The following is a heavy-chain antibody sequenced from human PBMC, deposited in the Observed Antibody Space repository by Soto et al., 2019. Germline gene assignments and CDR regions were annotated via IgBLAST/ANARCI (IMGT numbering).Heavy chain of an antibody. D-gene: IGHD1-26*01. CDR3: TKWEVGNSRPLDY. Sequence: EVPLVESGGGLVQPGGSLKLSCAASGFTFSGSAMHWVRQTSGKGLEWVGRIRGKADNYATAYAASVKGRFTISRDDSQNTAYLQMNSLRTEDTAVYYCTKWEVGNSRPLDYWGQGTLVTVSS. CDR2: IRGKADNYAT. V-gene: IGHV3-73*01. J-gene: IGHJ4*02. CDR1: GFTFSGSA.